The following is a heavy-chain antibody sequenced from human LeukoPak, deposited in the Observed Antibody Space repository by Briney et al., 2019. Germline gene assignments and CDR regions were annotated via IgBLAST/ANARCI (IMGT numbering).Heavy chain of an antibody. Sequence: ASVKVSCKTSGYTFSHYGISWVRQAPGQGLEWMGWISPYNVNTNFAQILRDRVTMTTDTSTSTAYMELTGLRSDDTAVYYCARRVGSGTYLYFFDFWGQGTLVTVSS. D-gene: IGHD1-26*01. V-gene: IGHV1-18*01. CDR3: ARRVGSGTYLYFFDF. CDR2: ISPYNVNT. J-gene: IGHJ4*02. CDR1: GYTFSHYG.